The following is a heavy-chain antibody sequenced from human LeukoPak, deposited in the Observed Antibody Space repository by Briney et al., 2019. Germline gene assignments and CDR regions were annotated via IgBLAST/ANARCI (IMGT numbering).Heavy chain of an antibody. J-gene: IGHJ4*02. CDR1: EFSVGSNY. V-gene: IGHV3-30*02. CDR2: IRYDGSNK. CDR3: AKERIVATIPDYFDY. Sequence: PGGSLRLSCAASEFSVGSNYMTWVRQAPGKGLEWVAFIRYDGSNKYYADSVKGRFTISRDNSKNTLYLQMNSLRAEDTAVYYCAKERIVATIPDYFDYWGQGTLVTVSS. D-gene: IGHD5-12*01.